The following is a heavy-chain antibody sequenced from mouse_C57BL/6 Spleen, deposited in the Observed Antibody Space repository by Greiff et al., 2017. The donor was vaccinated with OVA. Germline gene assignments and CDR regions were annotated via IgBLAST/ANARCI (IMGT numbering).Heavy chain of an antibody. V-gene: IGHV2-5*01. J-gene: IGHJ2*01. CDR1: GFSLTSYG. D-gene: IGHD1-1*01. CDR2: IWRGGST. Sequence: VKLMESGPGLVQPSQSLSITCTVSGFSLTSYGVHWVRQSPGKGLEWLGVIWRGGSTDYNAAFMSRLSITKDNSKSQVFFKMNSLQADDTAIYYCAKEGTTLGYFDYWGQGTTLTVSS. CDR3: AKEGTTLGYFDY.